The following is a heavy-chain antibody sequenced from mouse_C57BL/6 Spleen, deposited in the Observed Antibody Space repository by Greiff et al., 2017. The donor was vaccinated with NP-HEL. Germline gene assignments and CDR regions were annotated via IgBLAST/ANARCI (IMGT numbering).Heavy chain of an antibody. D-gene: IGHD2-4*01. J-gene: IGHJ2*01. V-gene: IGHV1-22*01. Sequence: EVQLKESGPELVKPGASVKMSCKASGYTFTDYNMHWVKQSHGKSLEWIGYINPNNGGTSYNQKFKGKATLTVNKSSSTAYMELRSLTSEDSAVYYCARWGYYDYDAFDYWGQGTTLTVSS. CDR2: INPNNGGT. CDR1: GYTFTDYN. CDR3: ARWGYYDYDAFDY.